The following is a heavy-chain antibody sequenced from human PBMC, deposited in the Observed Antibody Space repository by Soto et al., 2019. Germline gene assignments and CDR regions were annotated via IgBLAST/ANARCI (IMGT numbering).Heavy chain of an antibody. V-gene: IGHV3-74*01. CDR2: TNSDESSI. Sequence: GGSLRLSCSASGFTSISSWMHWVRQVPGKGLVWVARTNSDESSIAYADSVKGRFTISRDNAKNSLYLQMNSLRAEDTAVYYCARVGSSGDFDYWGQGTLVTVSS. CDR3: ARVGSSGDFDY. CDR1: GFTSISSW. J-gene: IGHJ4*02. D-gene: IGHD6-19*01.